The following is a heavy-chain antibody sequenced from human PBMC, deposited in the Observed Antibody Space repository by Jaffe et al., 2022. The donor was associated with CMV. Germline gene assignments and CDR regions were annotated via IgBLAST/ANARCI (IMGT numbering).Heavy chain of an antibody. CDR2: IKSKTDGGTT. D-gene: IGHD3-3*01. CDR3: TTWSALAD. V-gene: IGHV3-15*01. CDR1: GFTFSNAW. J-gene: IGHJ4*02. Sequence: EVQLVESGGGLVKPGGSLRLSCAASGFTFSNAWMSWARQAPGKGLEWVGHIKSKTDGGTTDYATPVKDRFTISRDDSKNTLFLQMDSLKTEDTAVYYCTTWSALADWGQGTLVTVSS.